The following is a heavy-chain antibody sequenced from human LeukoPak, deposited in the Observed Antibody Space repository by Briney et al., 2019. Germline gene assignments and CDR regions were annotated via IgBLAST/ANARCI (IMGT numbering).Heavy chain of an antibody. CDR3: ARYRYDSSHYYHY. D-gene: IGHD3-22*01. CDR1: GFTFSSYD. CDR2: ISRSSSII. V-gene: IGHV3-48*04. Sequence: GGSLRLSCAASGFTFSSYDMNWVRQAPGKGLEWVSYISRSSSIIYYADSVKGRFTISRDNAKNSLYLQMNSLRGEDTALYYCARYRYDSSHYYHYWGQGTLVTVSA. J-gene: IGHJ4*02.